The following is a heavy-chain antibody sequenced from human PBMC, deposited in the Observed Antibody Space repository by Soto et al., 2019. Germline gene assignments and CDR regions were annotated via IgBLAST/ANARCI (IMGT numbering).Heavy chain of an antibody. J-gene: IGHJ4*02. CDR3: AGSLRFLEWLPSY. CDR1: GFTFSSYE. CDR2: ISSSGSTI. Sequence: LRLSCAASGFTFSSYEMNWVRQAPGKGLEWVSYISSSGSTIYYADSVKGRFTISRDNAKNSLYLQMNSLRAEDTAVYYCAGSLRFLEWLPSYWGQGTLVTVSS. V-gene: IGHV3-48*03. D-gene: IGHD3-3*01.